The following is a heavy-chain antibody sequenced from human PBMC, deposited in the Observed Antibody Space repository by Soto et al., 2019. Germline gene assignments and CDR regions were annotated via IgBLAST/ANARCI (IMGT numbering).Heavy chain of an antibody. CDR2: MNPNSGNT. D-gene: IGHD4-17*01. CDR1: GYTFTSYD. J-gene: IGHJ6*03. CDR3: ARGWGTVTTYYYYMDV. Sequence: GASVKVSCKASGYTFTSYDINWVRQATGQGLEWMGWMNPNSGNTGCAQKFQGRVTMTRNTSISTAYMELSSLRSEDTAVYYCARGWGTVTTYYYYMDVWGKGTTVTVSS. V-gene: IGHV1-8*01.